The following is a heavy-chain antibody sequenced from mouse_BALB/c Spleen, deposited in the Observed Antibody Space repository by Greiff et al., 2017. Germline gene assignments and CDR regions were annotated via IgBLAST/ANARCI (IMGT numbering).Heavy chain of an antibody. V-gene: IGHV14-1*02. CDR1: GFNIKDYY. Sequence: VQLQQSGAELVRPGALVKLSCKASGFNIKDYYMHWVKQRPEQGLEWIGWIDPENGNTIYDPKFQGKASVTVDTSSNTAYLQLSSLTSEDTAVYYCASIYYYGSPYAMDYWGQGTSVTVSS. CDR2: IDPENGNT. J-gene: IGHJ4*01. CDR3: ASIYYYGSPYAMDY. D-gene: IGHD1-1*01.